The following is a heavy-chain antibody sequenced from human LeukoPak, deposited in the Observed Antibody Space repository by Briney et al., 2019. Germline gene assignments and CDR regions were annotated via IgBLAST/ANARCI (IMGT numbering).Heavy chain of an antibody. CDR3: ARAGDSGSYYVKN. CDR2: INHSGST. Sequence: SETLSLTCAVYGGSFSGYYWSWIRQPPGKGLEWIEEINHSGSTDYNPSLKSRVTISVDTSKNQFSLKLSSVTAADTAVYYCARAGDSGSYYVKNWGQGTLVTVSS. CDR1: GGSFSGYY. V-gene: IGHV4-34*01. D-gene: IGHD1-26*01. J-gene: IGHJ4*02.